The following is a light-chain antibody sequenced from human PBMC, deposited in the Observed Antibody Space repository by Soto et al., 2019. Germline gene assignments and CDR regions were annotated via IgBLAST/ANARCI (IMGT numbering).Light chain of an antibody. V-gene: IGKV1-27*01. Sequence: DIQMTQYPTSVSASVGDRVTITCRASQGIRNFVAWYQQKPGKAPKLLIYAASTLQSGVPSRFSGSGSGTDFTLTINSLQPEDVATYSCQKYSSVPVFGPGTKVEIK. J-gene: IGKJ3*01. CDR1: QGIRNF. CDR3: QKYSSVPV. CDR2: AAS.